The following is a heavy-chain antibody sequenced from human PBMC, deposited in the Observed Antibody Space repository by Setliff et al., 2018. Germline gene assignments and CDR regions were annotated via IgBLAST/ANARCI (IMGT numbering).Heavy chain of an antibody. CDR2: INPSSGRT. J-gene: IGHJ3*02. Sequence: ASVKVSCKASGYTFTSHYMHWVRQAPGLGLEWMGTINPSSGRTSYAQKFQGRVTMTRDTSTSTVYMDMSSLRSEDTAVYYCARDVFPYHYEGAFDIWGQETMFTVSS. CDR1: GYTFTSHY. D-gene: IGHD3-22*01. CDR3: ARDVFPYHYEGAFDI. V-gene: IGHV1-46*01.